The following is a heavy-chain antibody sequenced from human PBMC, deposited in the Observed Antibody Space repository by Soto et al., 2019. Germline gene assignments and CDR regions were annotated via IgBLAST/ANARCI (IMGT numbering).Heavy chain of an antibody. D-gene: IGHD6-19*01. CDR1: GFTFSSYW. V-gene: IGHV3-74*01. CDR3: ARHGQLYSSGWYLNWFDP. J-gene: IGHJ5*02. Sequence: GGSLRLSCAASGFTFSSYWMHWVRQAPGKGLVWVSRMNSDGSSITYADSVKGRFTISRDSAKNTMYLQVHSLRAEDTAVYYCARHGQLYSSGWYLNWFDPWGQGTLVTVSS. CDR2: MNSDGSSI.